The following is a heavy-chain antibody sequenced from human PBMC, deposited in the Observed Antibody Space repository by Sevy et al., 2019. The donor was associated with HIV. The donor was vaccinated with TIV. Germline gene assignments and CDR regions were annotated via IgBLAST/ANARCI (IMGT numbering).Heavy chain of an antibody. V-gene: IGHV3-23*01. J-gene: IGHJ5*01. CDR3: AKDYSSGWYDF. CDR2: ISGTGGRT. Sequence: GSLRLSCAASGFTFSSYAMNWVRQAPGKGLEWVSTISGTGGRTYYADSVKGRFTISRDTSKNTLYLQMNSLRAEDTARYYCAKDYSSGWYDFWGQGTLVTVSS. CDR1: GFTFSSYA. D-gene: IGHD6-19*01.